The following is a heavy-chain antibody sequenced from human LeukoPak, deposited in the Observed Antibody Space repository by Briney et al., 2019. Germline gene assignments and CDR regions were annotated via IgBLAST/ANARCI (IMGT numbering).Heavy chain of an antibody. J-gene: IGHJ4*02. V-gene: IGHV4-38-2*02. CDR1: GYSISTGYY. CDR3: ARADSSGYLGY. D-gene: IGHD3-22*01. Sequence: PSETLSLTCTVSGYSISTGYYWGWIRQPPGKGLEWIGSIYHSGTTYYNPSLKSRVTISVDTSKNQFSLKLSSVTAADTAVYYCARADSSGYLGYWGQGTLVTVSS. CDR2: IYHSGTT.